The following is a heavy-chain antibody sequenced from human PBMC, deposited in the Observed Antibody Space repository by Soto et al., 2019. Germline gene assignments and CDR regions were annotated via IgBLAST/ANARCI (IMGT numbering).Heavy chain of an antibody. CDR1: GGSITGSNYY. CDR2: IYYSGYA. J-gene: IGHJ4*02. CDR3: ARHDLTVTHVFDY. Sequence: LSLTCTVSGGSITGSNYYWGWIRQPPGKGLEWIGSIYYSGYAYYNPSLKSRVTISVDTSKNQFSLRLGSVTAADTAVYYCARHDLTVTHVFDYWGQGTLVTVSS. V-gene: IGHV4-39*01. D-gene: IGHD4-4*01.